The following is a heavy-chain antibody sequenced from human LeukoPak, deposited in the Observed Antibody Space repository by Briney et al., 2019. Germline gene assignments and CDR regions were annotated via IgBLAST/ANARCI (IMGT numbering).Heavy chain of an antibody. V-gene: IGHV4-59*01. J-gene: IGHJ4*02. CDR3: AGTELGYCTVTGCPLES. Sequence: SESLSLTCNVSGASLSSYFWSWIRQPPGKGLEWIGYIYCDGYPNYSPSLRSRITISVEKSKSQFSLNLRSVTAADTALYFCAGTELGYCTVTGCPLESWGQGTLVTVSS. CDR1: GASLSSYF. D-gene: IGHD2-8*02. CDR2: IYCDGYP.